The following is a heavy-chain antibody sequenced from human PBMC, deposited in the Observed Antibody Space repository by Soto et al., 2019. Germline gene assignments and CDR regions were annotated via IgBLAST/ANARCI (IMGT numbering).Heavy chain of an antibody. D-gene: IGHD2-15*01. V-gene: IGHV4-31*03. J-gene: IGHJ4*02. CDR2: IYYSGST. Sequence: QVQLQESGPGLVKPSQTLSLTCTVSGGSISSGGYYWSWIRQHPGKGLEWIGYIYYSGSTYYNPSLKSRVTIPVDTSKNQFSLKLSSVTAADTAVYYCARDSSDEAGYCSGGSCYHSYFDYWGQGTLVTVSS. CDR3: ARDSSDEAGYCSGGSCYHSYFDY. CDR1: GGSISSGGYY.